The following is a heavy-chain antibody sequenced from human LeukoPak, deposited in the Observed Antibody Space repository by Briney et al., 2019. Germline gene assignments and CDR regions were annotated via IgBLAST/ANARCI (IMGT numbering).Heavy chain of an antibody. J-gene: IGHJ3*02. CDR2: ISSSSSYI. V-gene: IGHV3-21*01. D-gene: IGHD5-18*01. Sequence: GGSLRLSCAASGFTFSSYSMNWVRQAPGKWREGVSSISSSSSYIYYADSVKGRFTISRDNAKNSLYLQMNSLRAEDTAVYYCASGPTAMVTSDAFDIWGQGTMVTVSS. CDR3: ASGPTAMVTSDAFDI. CDR1: GFTFSSYS.